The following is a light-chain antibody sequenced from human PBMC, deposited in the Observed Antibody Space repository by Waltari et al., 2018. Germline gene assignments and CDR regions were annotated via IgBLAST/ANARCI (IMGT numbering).Light chain of an antibody. CDR3: HQYGNSPWT. Sequence: IVLTQSPVTLYLSPGERPTLSCSASLTITNNYLALFQQKPGQAPRLLIQGASGRATGIPDRFSGSGSGTDFTLTISRLAPEDFALYYCHQYGNSPWTFGQGTRVEFQ. CDR1: LTITNNY. CDR2: GAS. J-gene: IGKJ1*01. V-gene: IGKV3-20*01.